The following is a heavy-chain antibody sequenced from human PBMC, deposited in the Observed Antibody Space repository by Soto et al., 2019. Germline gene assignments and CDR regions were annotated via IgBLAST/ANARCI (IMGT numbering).Heavy chain of an antibody. CDR2: IYWDDDK. CDR1: GFSLTTSGVG. CDR3: AHRVLRTVFGLVTTTAIYFDF. Sequence: QITLNESGPTQVKPRQTLTLTCTFSGFSLTTSGVGVGWIRQSPGKAPEWLALIYWDDDKRYRPSLKSRLTITKETSKNQVVLTMADLDPADTATYYCAHRVLRTVFGLVTTTAIYFDFWGQGTPVAVYS. V-gene: IGHV2-5*02. J-gene: IGHJ4*02. D-gene: IGHD3-3*01.